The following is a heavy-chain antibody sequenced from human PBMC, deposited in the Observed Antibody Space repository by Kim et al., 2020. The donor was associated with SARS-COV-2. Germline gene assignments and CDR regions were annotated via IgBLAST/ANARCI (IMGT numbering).Heavy chain of an antibody. CDR2: ISSSSSYI. D-gene: IGHD3-9*01. Sequence: GGSLRLSCAASGFTFSSYSMNWVRQAPGKGLEWVSSISSSSSYIYYADSVKGRFTISRDNAKNSLYLQMNSLRAEDTAVYYCARDFFPLRYWPSDAFDIWGQGTMVTVSS. CDR1: GFTFSSYS. CDR3: ARDFFPLRYWPSDAFDI. J-gene: IGHJ3*02. V-gene: IGHV3-21*01.